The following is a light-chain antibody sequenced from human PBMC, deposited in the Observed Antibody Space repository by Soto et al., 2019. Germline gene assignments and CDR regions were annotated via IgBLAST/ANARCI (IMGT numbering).Light chain of an antibody. Sequence: QSALTQPPSASGSPGQSVTISCTGTSRDVGSYIYVSWYQQHPGKAPKLMLYEVNERPSGVPDRFSGSKSGNTASLTVSGLQAEDEADYYCSAYAGTNAVVFGGGTKLTVL. CDR3: SAYAGTNAVV. J-gene: IGLJ2*01. CDR1: SRDVGSYIY. V-gene: IGLV2-8*01. CDR2: EVN.